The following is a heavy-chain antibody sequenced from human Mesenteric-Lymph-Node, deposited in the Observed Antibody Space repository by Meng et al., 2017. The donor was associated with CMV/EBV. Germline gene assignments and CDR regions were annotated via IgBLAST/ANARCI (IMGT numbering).Heavy chain of an antibody. V-gene: IGHV4-39*07. CDR1: GDSFSSSSYY. J-gene: IGHJ4*02. Sequence: SETLSLSCTVSGDSFSSSSYYWGWFRQPPGEGLEWIGRISYSGNTAYTPSLESRVTVSVDTSKSQFSLKLRSMTATDTAVYYCARGRIAATGTYFDYWGQGTLVTVSS. D-gene: IGHD6-13*01. CDR2: ISYSGNT. CDR3: ARGRIAATGTYFDY.